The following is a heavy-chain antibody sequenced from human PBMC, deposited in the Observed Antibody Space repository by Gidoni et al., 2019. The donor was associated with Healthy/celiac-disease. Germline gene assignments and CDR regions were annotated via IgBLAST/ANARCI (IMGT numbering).Heavy chain of an antibody. Sequence: QVQLQESGPGLVKPSQTLSLTCTVAGGSISRGGYYWSWIRQHPGKGLEWIGYIYYSGSTYYHPSLKSRVTISVDTSKNQFSLKLSSVTAAYTAVYYCARERANNPMYWGQGTLVTVSS. CDR1: GGSISRGGYY. J-gene: IGHJ4*02. CDR2: IYYSGST. D-gene: IGHD2-2*01. CDR3: ARERANNPMY. V-gene: IGHV4-31*03.